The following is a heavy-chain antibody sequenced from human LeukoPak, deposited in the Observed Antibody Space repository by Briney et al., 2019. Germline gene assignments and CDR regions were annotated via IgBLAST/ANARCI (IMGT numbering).Heavy chain of an antibody. V-gene: IGHV4-4*07. D-gene: IGHD3-9*01. CDR2: IYTSGST. J-gene: IGHJ4*02. Sequence: SETLSLTCTVSGGSISSYYWSWIRQPAGKGLEWIGRIYTSGSTNYNPSLKSRVTMSIDTSKNQFSLKLSSVTAADTAVYYCAVDSYDILTGYYNFDYWGQGTLSPSPQ. CDR1: GGSISSYY. CDR3: AVDSYDILTGYYNFDY.